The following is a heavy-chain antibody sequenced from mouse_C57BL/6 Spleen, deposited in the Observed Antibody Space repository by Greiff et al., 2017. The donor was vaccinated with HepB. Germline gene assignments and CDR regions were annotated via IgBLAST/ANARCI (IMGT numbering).Heavy chain of an antibody. Sequence: EVQVVESGGGLVQPGESLKLSCESNEYEFPSHDMSWVRKTPEKRLELVAAINSDGGSTYYPDTMERRFIISRDNTKKTLYLQMSSLRSEDTALYYCARARYGYDGRYFDVWGTGTTVTVSS. CDR1: EYEFPSHD. J-gene: IGHJ1*03. CDR2: INSDGGST. CDR3: ARARYGYDGRYFDV. V-gene: IGHV5-2*01. D-gene: IGHD2-2*01.